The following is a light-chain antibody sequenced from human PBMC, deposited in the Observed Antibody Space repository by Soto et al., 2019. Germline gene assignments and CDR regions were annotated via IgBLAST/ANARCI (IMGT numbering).Light chain of an antibody. J-gene: IGLJ3*02. CDR3: SSYTNTSTLV. CDR2: DVS. Sequence: QSVLTQPASVSGSPGQSITISCTGTSSDVGAYNLVSWYQQHPGRAPKLFIFDVSDRPSGVSTRFSGSKSGNTASLTISGLQGEDEAFYYCSSYTNTSTLVFGGGTKLTVL. V-gene: IGLV2-14*03. CDR1: SSDVGAYNL.